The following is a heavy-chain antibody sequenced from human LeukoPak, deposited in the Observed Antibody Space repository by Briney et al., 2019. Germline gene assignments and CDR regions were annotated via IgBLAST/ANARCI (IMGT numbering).Heavy chain of an antibody. CDR3: ARPTAYDFWSGSLDY. Sequence: SGGSLRLSCAASGSTFSSYWMHWVRHVPGKGLVWVSRINSDGSSTSYADSVKGRFTISRDNAKNTLYLQMNSLRAEDTAVYYCARPTAYDFWSGSLDYWGQGTLVTVSS. CDR2: INSDGSST. CDR1: GSTFSSYW. V-gene: IGHV3-74*01. J-gene: IGHJ4*02. D-gene: IGHD3-3*01.